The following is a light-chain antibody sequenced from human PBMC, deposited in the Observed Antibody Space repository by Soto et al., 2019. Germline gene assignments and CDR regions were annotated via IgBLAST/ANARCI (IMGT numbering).Light chain of an antibody. CDR1: TDISNR. CDR2: DAS. J-gene: IGKJ5*01. CDR3: QQYDNLPII. Sequence: DIPMNQSPSSLSASVGDRVTVTCQASTDISNRLNWYQQKPGKAPKILIYDASNLETGVPSRFSGSRSGTDGNFISSSLQPADVATYSWQQYDNLPIIFAQGTRLEIK. V-gene: IGKV1-33*01.